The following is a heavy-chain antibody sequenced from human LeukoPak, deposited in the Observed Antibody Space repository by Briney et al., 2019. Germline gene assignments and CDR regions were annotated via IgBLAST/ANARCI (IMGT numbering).Heavy chain of an antibody. J-gene: IGHJ5*02. V-gene: IGHV3-21*01. D-gene: IGHD6-6*01. CDR3: AIHSEYSSSGDWFDP. Sequence: GGSLRLSCAASGFTFSSYSMNWVRQAPGKGLEWVSSISSSSSYIYYADSVKGRFTISRDNAKNSLYLQMNSLRAEDTAVYYCAIHSEYSSSGDWFDPWGQGTLVTVSS. CDR1: GFTFSSYS. CDR2: ISSSSSYI.